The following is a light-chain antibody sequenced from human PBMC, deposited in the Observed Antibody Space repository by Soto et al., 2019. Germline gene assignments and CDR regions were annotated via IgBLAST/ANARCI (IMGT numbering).Light chain of an antibody. J-gene: IGKJ4*01. V-gene: IGKV1-39*01. CDR2: AAS. CDR1: QSISSY. CDR3: QQSDSTPRT. Sequence: DIQMTQSASSLSASVGDRVTITCRATQSISSYLNWYQQKPGKAPKLLIYAASSLQSGVPSRFSGSGSGTDFTLTISSLQPEDFATHYCQQSDSTPRTFGGGTKVEIK.